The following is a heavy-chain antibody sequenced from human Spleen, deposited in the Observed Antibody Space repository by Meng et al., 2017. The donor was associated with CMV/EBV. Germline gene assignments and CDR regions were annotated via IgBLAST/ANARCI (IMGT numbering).Heavy chain of an antibody. J-gene: IGHJ2*01. V-gene: IGHV4-59*11. CDR2: IFDSGTT. D-gene: IGHD3-10*01. CDR1: GASITTHY. CDR3: ARQNYYPYWYFDI. Sequence: GSLRLSCNVSGASITTHYWSWLRQPPGKGLEWIGYIFDSGTTNYHPSLKSRVTISLDTPKNQFSLQLRSLTAADTAVYYCARQNYYPYWYFDIWGRGTPVTVS.